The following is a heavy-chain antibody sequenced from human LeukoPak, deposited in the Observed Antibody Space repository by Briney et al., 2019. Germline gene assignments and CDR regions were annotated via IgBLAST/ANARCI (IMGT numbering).Heavy chain of an antibody. CDR1: GGSISSYY. J-gene: IGHJ4*02. CDR2: IYYSGST. V-gene: IGHV4-59*08. D-gene: IGHD3-22*01. CDR3: ARFLYYYDSSGYRRGGYFDY. Sequence: PSETLSLTCTVSGGSISSYYWSWIRQPPGKGLEWIGYIYYSGSTNYNPSLKSRVTISVDTSKNQFSLKLSSVTAADTAVYYCARFLYYYDSSGYRRGGYFDYWGQGTLVTVSS.